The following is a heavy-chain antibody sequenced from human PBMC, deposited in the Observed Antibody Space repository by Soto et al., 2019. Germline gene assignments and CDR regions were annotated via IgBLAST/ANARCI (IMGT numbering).Heavy chain of an antibody. J-gene: IGHJ6*02. Sequence: SETLSLTCTVSGGSISSYYWSWIRQPPGKGLEWIGYIYYSGSTNYNPSLKSRVTISVDTSKNQFSLKLSSVTAADTAVYYCARRMILWFGDPWDYYGMDVWGQGTTVTFSS. CDR1: GGSISSYY. D-gene: IGHD3-10*01. CDR2: IYYSGST. V-gene: IGHV4-59*01. CDR3: ARRMILWFGDPWDYYGMDV.